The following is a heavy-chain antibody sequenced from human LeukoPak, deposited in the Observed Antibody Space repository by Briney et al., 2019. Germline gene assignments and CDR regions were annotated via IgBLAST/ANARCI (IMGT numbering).Heavy chain of an antibody. CDR1: GFTFSSFA. J-gene: IGHJ4*02. Sequence: GGSLRLSCAASGFTFSSFAMNWVRQAPGKGLEWVSGISGNGDSIYYGDSVKGRFTISRDNSKSTLYLQMNSLRAEDTAVYYCAKDRLGLRTFNDYWGQGTLVTVSS. V-gene: IGHV3-23*01. CDR2: ISGNGDSI. D-gene: IGHD3-3*01. CDR3: AKDRLGLRTFNDY.